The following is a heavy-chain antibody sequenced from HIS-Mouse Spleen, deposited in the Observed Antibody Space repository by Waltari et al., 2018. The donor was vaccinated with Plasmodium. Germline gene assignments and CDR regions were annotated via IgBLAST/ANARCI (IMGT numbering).Heavy chain of an antibody. V-gene: IGHV4-38-2*02. Sequence: QVQLQESGPGLVKPSETLSLTCTVSGYSISSGYYWGWIRQPPGTGLEWIGSIYHSGSTYYNPSLKSRVTISVDPSKNQFSLKLSSVTAADTAVYYCARVGNWGSNAFDIWGQGTMVTVSS. J-gene: IGHJ3*02. CDR2: IYHSGST. CDR1: GYSISSGYY. CDR3: ARVGNWGSNAFDI. D-gene: IGHD7-27*01.